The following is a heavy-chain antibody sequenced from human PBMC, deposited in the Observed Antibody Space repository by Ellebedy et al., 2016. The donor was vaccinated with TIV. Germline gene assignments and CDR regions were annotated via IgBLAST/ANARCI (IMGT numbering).Heavy chain of an antibody. CDR1: GYSFDSHW. CDR3: VRGGEQLRSTFPF. D-gene: IGHD1/OR15-1a*01. CDR2: IFPGDSAT. Sequence: GESLKTSCKGSGYSFDSHWLGWVRQLPGKGLQWMGIIFPGDSATRYSPSFQGQVTISVDKSISTAYLPWSGMTATDAAMYYCVRGGEQLRSTFPFWGQGTLVTVTS. V-gene: IGHV5-51*01. J-gene: IGHJ4*02.